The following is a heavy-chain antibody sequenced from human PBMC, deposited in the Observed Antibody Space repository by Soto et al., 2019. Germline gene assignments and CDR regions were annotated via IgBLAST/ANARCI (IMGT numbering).Heavy chain of an antibody. CDR2: IYYDGSV. Sequence: LSLTCTVSGGAIRNSIYYWGWIRQPPGKGLEWIGTIYYDGSVAYSPSLKSRVTLSVDTSRNHFSVKINSVTAADTAVYFCARHRIAVAGPLDYWGQGTLVTVSS. V-gene: IGHV4-39*01. CDR1: GGAIRNSIYY. J-gene: IGHJ4*02. CDR3: ARHRIAVAGPLDY. D-gene: IGHD6-19*01.